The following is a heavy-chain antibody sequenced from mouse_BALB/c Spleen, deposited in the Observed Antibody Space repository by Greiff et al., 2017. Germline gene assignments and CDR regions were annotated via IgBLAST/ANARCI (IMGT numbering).Heavy chain of an antibody. CDR1: GYTFTSYW. V-gene: IGHV1-87*01. CDR3: ARVTTVHWYFDV. CDR2: IYPGDGDT. D-gene: IGHD1-1*01. Sequence: QVQLQQSGAELARPGASVKLSCKASGYTFTSYWMQWVKQRPGQGLEWIGAIYPGDGDTRYTQKFKGKATLTADKSSSTAYMQLSSLTSEDSAVYYCARVTTVHWYFDVWGAGTTVTVSS. J-gene: IGHJ1*01.